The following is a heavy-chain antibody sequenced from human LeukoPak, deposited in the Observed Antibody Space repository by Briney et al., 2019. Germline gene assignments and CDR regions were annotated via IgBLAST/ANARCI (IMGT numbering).Heavy chain of an antibody. CDR2: INQEASRT. D-gene: IGHD2/OR15-2a*01. CDR1: GFTFSGYW. J-gene: IGHJ4*02. V-gene: IGHV3-7*01. CDR3: AKYLSRAFDS. Sequence: PGGSLRLSCAASGFTFSGYWMSWVRQAPGKGLEWLGHINQEASRTDHADSVKGRFTISRDNARNLLYLHMSSLRAEDTAVYYCAKYLSRAFDSWGQGILVSVSS.